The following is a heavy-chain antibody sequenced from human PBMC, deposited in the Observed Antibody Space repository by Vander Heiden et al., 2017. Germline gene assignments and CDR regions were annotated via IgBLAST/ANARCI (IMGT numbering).Heavy chain of an antibody. V-gene: IGHV1-69*01. CDR1: GGTSSSYA. Sequence: QVQLVQSGAEVKKPGPSVTVSCKASGGTSSSYAISWVRQAPGQGLEWMGGIIPILGTANYAQKFQGRVTITADESTSTAYMELSSLRSEDTAVYYCAANYYDSSGYYRYYYYGMDVWGQGTTVTVSS. D-gene: IGHD3-22*01. CDR3: AANYYDSSGYYRYYYYGMDV. J-gene: IGHJ6*02. CDR2: IIPILGTA.